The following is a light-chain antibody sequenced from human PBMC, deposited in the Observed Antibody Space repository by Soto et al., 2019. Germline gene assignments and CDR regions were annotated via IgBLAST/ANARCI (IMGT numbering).Light chain of an antibody. V-gene: IGKV3D-20*01. CDR3: QQYGTSPTT. CDR1: QSVSSN. CDR2: DAS. J-gene: IGKJ1*01. Sequence: EIVLTQSPAALSLSPRERATLSYRASQSVSSNLAWYQQKPGLAPTLLIADASTRASGVPDRFTGGGSGTDFTLTIRRLEPEDFAVYYCQQYGTSPTTFGQGTKVDIK.